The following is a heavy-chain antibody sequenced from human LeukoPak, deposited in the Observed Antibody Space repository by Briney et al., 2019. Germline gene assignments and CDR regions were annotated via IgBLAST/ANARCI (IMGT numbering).Heavy chain of an antibody. J-gene: IGHJ5*02. CDR1: GGTFSSYA. Sequence: SVKVSCKASGGTFSSYAISWVRQAPGQGLEWMGGIIPIFGTANHAQKFQGRVTITADESTSTAYMELSSLRSEDTAVYYCARGRGENNWFDPWGQGTLVTVSS. CDR2: IIPIFGTA. V-gene: IGHV1-69*13. CDR3: ARGRGENNWFDP. D-gene: IGHD3-10*01.